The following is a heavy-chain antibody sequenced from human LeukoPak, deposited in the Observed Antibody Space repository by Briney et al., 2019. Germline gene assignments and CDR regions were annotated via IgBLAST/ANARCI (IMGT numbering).Heavy chain of an antibody. CDR2: VYYSGST. CDR3: ASPDYYGSGIVDY. Sequence: SETLSLTCTVSGGSISSYYWSWIRQPPGKGLEWIGYVYYSGSTYYNPSLKSRVTISVDTSKNQFSLKLSSVTAADTAVYYCASPDYYGSGIVDYWGQGTLVTVSS. J-gene: IGHJ4*02. CDR1: GGSISSYY. D-gene: IGHD3-10*01. V-gene: IGHV4-59*06.